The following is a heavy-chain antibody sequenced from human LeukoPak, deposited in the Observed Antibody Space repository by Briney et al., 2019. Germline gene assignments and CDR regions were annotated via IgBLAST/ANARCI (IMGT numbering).Heavy chain of an antibody. CDR2: INHSGST. V-gene: IGHV4-34*01. J-gene: IGHJ4*02. D-gene: IGHD6-19*01. CDR3: ARGSSKSQYSSGWYYDS. Sequence: PSETLSLTCAVYGGSFSGYYWSWIRQPPGKGLEWIGEINHSGSTNYNPSLKSRVTISVDTSKNQFSLKLSSVTAADTAVYYCARGSSKSQYSSGWYYDSWGQGTLVTVSS. CDR1: GGSFSGYY.